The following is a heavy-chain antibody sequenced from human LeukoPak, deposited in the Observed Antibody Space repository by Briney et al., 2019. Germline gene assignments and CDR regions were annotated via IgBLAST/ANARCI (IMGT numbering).Heavy chain of an antibody. Sequence: SETLSLTCTVSGGSVSSDSHCWSWIRQTPGKGLEWIGWIYHTGSANYNPSLKSRVTISVDTSKNQFFLKLNPVTAADTAVYYCARGRGLWGQGTLVTVLS. CDR3: ARGRGL. V-gene: IGHV4-61*01. CDR1: GGSVSSDSHC. CDR2: IYHTGSA. D-gene: IGHD3-10*01. J-gene: IGHJ4*02.